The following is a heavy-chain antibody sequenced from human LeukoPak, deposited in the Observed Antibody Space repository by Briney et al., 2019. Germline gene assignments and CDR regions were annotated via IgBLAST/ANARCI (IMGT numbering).Heavy chain of an antibody. CDR1: GGSISSYY. D-gene: IGHD3-22*01. CDR2: IYYSGST. V-gene: IGHV4-59*01. Sequence: SETLSLTCTVSGGSISSYYWSWIRQPPGRGLEWIGYIYYSGSTNYNPSLKSRVTISVDTSKNQFSLKLSSVTAADTAVYYCAREIHYYDGRGKGLYYFDYWGPGTLVTVSS. CDR3: AREIHYYDGRGKGLYYFDY. J-gene: IGHJ4*02.